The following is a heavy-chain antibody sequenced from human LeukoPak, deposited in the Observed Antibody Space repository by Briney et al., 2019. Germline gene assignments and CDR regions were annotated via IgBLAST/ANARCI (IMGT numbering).Heavy chain of an antibody. CDR2: IGGSGGTT. D-gene: IGHD6-13*01. J-gene: IGHJ4*02. Sequence: GGSLRLSCAASGFTFSSYAMSWVRQAPGRGLEWVSAIGGSGGTTHYADSVKGRFTISRDSFKNTLYLQMNSLRAEDTAVYYCAKGGRPSELSSGYANFDYWGQGALVSVSS. CDR1: GFTFSSYA. CDR3: AKGGRPSELSSGYANFDY. V-gene: IGHV3-23*01.